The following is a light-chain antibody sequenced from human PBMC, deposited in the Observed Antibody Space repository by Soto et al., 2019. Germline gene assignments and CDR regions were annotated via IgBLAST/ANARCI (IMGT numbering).Light chain of an antibody. V-gene: IGKV4-1*01. CDR1: QTVLYSSNNKNY. CDR2: WAS. J-gene: IGKJ5*01. Sequence: DIVMTQSPDSLAVSLGERATINCKSSQTVLYSSNNKNYLAWYQQKPGQTPKLLIYWASTRESGVPDRFRGRGSGTDFTLTISSLQAEDVAVYYCQQYCSTITFGQGTRLEI. CDR3: QQYCSTIT.